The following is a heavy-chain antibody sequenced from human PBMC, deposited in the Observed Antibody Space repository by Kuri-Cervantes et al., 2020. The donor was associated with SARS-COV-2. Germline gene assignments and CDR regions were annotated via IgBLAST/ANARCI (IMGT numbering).Heavy chain of an antibody. CDR1: AYSFTSYW. CDR2: IYPGDSDT. D-gene: IGHD4-17*01. J-gene: IGHJ6*03. V-gene: IGHV5-51*01. Sequence: GESLKISCRGSAYSFTSYWIGWVRQMPGKGLEWMGIIYPGDSDTRYSPSFQGQVTISADKSISTAFLQWSSLKASDTAMYYCARRAYGEQVDYYYMDVWGKGTTVTVSS. CDR3: ARRAYGEQVDYYYMDV.